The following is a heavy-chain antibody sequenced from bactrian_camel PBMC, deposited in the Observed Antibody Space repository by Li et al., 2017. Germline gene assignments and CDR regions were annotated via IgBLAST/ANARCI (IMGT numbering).Heavy chain of an antibody. CDR3: AGSYSYFEDFIPRRAEAWQY. CDR2: TSRSGFP. Sequence: HVQLVESGKGSVHAGGSLRLSCVASGSTGRAYSMGWFRQAPGKEREGAAATSRSGFPYYADSVKGRFTISQGSDQNTVNLQMNSLKPEDTAMYYCAGSYSYFEDFIPRRAEAWQYWGQGTQVTVS. CDR1: GSTGRAYS. V-gene: IGHV3S53*01. J-gene: IGHJ4*01. D-gene: IGHD7*01.